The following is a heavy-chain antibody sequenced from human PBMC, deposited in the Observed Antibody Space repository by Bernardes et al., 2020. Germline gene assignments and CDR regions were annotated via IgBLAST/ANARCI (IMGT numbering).Heavy chain of an antibody. CDR3: AKDLGYGSGSYYGAYYYGMDV. CDR1: GFTFSSYG. D-gene: IGHD3-10*01. J-gene: IGHJ6*02. V-gene: IGHV3-30*18. CDR2: ISYDGSNK. Sequence: GGSLRVSCAASGFTFSSYGMHWVRQAPGKGLEWVAVISYDGSNKYYADSVKGRFTISRDNSKNTLYLQMNSLRAEDTAVYYCAKDLGYGSGSYYGAYYYGMDVWGQGTTVTVSS.